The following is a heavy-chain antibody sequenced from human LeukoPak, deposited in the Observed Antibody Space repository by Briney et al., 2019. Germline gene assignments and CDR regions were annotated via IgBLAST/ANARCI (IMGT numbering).Heavy chain of an antibody. Sequence: GGSLRLSCVGSGFTFRSHAMSWVRQAPEKGLEFVSGIYENGGTTYYADSVKGRFSISRDNSKNTLYLQMDSLRGEDTAVYYCAKDRGGLSRYPRDAFDIWGQGTMVTVSS. V-gene: IGHV3-23*01. D-gene: IGHD3-16*01. CDR1: GFTFRSHA. J-gene: IGHJ3*02. CDR3: AKDRGGLSRYPRDAFDI. CDR2: IYENGGTT.